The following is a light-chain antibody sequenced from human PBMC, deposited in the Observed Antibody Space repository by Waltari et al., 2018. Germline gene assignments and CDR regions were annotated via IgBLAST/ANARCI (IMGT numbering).Light chain of an antibody. CDR3: LQHSGYPIT. CDR2: TAS. Sequence: DIQMTQSPSAMSASVGASVPITCRASQGIRNYLAWFQQKPGNAPKRLIYTASSLQSGVPSRFSGSGSGTEFTLTISSLQPEDFATYYCLQHSGYPITFGGGTKVEIK. J-gene: IGKJ4*01. V-gene: IGKV1-17*03. CDR1: QGIRNY.